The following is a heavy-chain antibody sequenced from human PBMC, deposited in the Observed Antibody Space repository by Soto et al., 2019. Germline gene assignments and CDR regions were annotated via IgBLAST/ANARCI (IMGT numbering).Heavy chain of an antibody. Sequence: SETLSLTCSVSGGSISSSSYYWNWIRQSPGKGLEWIGSVYYSGTTYYNPSLKRRVTISVDTYNQFSLKLSSVTAADTAYYFCARRPMVGPVAEKVLDIGGQGTRVTVSS. J-gene: IGHJ3*02. CDR3: ARRPMVGPVAEKVLDI. D-gene: IGHD6-19*01. CDR2: VYYSGTT. V-gene: IGHV4-39*01. CDR1: GGSISSSSYY.